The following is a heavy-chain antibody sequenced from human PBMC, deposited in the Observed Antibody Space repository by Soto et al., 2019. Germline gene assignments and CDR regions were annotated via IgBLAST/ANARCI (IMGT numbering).Heavy chain of an antibody. D-gene: IGHD1-7*01. V-gene: IGHV3-23*01. CDR2: ISGSGGST. Sequence: GGSLRLSCAASGFTFSSYAMSWVRQAPGKGLEWVSAISGSGGSTYYADSVKGRFTISRDNSKNTLYLQMNSLRAEDTAVYYCAKGPFRPNWNYPLFDYWGQGTLVTVSS. CDR1: GFTFSSYA. J-gene: IGHJ4*02. CDR3: AKGPFRPNWNYPLFDY.